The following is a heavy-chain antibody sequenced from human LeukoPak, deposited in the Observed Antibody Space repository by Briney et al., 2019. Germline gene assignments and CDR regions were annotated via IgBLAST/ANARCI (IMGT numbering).Heavy chain of an antibody. J-gene: IGHJ4*02. CDR2: INHSGST. Sequence: PSETLSLTCAVYGGSFSGYYWSWIRQPPGKGLEWIGEINHSGSTNYNPSLKSRVTISVDTSKNQFSLKLSSVTAADTAVYYCASLGRRLNDYWGQGTLVTVSS. CDR3: ASLGRRLNDY. D-gene: IGHD3-16*01. V-gene: IGHV4-34*01. CDR1: GGSFSGYY.